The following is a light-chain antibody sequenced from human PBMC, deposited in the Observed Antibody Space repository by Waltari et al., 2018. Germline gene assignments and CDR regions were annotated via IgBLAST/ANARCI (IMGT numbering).Light chain of an antibody. CDR1: PSNIGGND. CDR3: ATWDDSLSGV. J-gene: IGLJ3*02. CDR2: KNN. Sequence: QSVLTQPPSASGSPGQTIPISCSGRPSNIGGNDVYWYQPLPGPAPKLLIYKNNRRPSGVSERFSGSKSVTSASLAISGLRSEDEAYYYCATWDDSLSGVFGGGTKLTVL. V-gene: IGLV1-47*01.